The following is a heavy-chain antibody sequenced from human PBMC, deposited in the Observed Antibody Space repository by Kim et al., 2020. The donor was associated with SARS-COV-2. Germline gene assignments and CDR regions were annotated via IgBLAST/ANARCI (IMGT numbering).Heavy chain of an antibody. Sequence: GESLKISCKGSGFTFTNYWIGWVRQMPGKGLEWMGIIYPDDSDTRYSPSFQGRVTISADKSISTAYLQWSSLNASDTAMYYCARTPVAGTVVYFDYWGQGTLVTVSS. V-gene: IGHV5-51*01. CDR2: IYPDDSDT. CDR3: ARTPVAGTVVYFDY. D-gene: IGHD6-19*01. CDR1: GFTFTNYW. J-gene: IGHJ4*02.